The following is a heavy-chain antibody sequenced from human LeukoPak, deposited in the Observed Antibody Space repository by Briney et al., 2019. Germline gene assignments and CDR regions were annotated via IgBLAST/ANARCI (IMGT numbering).Heavy chain of an antibody. V-gene: IGHV3-15*01. D-gene: IGHD3-16*01. CDR1: GFTFSNAW. Sequence: GGSLRLSCAASGFTFSNAWMSWVRQAPGKGLEWVGRIKSKTDGGTTDYAAPVKGRFTISRDDSKNTLYLQMNSLKTEDTAVYYCTTDPHDYVSYFDYWGQGTLVTVSS. CDR3: TTDPHDYVSYFDY. J-gene: IGHJ4*02. CDR2: IKSKTDGGTT.